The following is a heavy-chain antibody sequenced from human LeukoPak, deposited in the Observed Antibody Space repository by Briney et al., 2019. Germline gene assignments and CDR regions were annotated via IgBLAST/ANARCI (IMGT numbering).Heavy chain of an antibody. J-gene: IGHJ4*02. CDR2: IYYTGST. Sequence: PSETLSLTCSVSCGYISSLYWSWIRQPPGKRLEGIGYIYYTGSTNYNPSLKSRVTMFVDMSKNQFSLRLSSVTAADTAVYYWARHRAYSSSSPFDYWGQGTLVTVSS. D-gene: IGHD6-6*01. V-gene: IGHV4-59*08. CDR3: ARHRAYSSSSPFDY. CDR1: CGYISSLY.